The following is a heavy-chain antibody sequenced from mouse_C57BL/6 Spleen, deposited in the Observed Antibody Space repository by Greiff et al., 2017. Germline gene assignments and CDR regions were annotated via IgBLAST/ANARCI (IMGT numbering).Heavy chain of an antibody. Sequence: QVQLQQPGAELVRPGSSVKLSCKASGYTFTSYWMHWVKQRPIQGLEWIGNIYPSDSETHYNQKFKDKATLTVDKSSSTAYMQLSSLTSEDSAVYYCARSGLGRCYFDYWGQGTTLTVSS. J-gene: IGHJ2*01. V-gene: IGHV1-52*01. CDR1: GYTFTSYW. CDR3: ARSGLGRCYFDY. D-gene: IGHD4-1*01. CDR2: IYPSDSET.